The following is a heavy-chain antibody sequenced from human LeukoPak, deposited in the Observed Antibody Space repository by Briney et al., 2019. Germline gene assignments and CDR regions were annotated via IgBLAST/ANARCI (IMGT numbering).Heavy chain of an antibody. V-gene: IGHV3-30*02. J-gene: IGHJ5*02. D-gene: IGHD1-26*01. CDR3: VKEGSSRHNWFDP. CDR1: GFTFRDFG. CDR2: IRNDGSKD. Sequence: GGSLRLSCAASGFTFRDFGMHWVRQAPGKGLEWVAFIRNDGSKDYYPDSVKGRFTISRDNSRTTLYLQMHSLRIEDTAVYYCVKEGSSRHNWFDPWGQGILVTVSS.